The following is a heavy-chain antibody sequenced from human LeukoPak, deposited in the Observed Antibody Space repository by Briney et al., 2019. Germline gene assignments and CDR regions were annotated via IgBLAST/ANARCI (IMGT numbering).Heavy chain of an antibody. V-gene: IGHV1-69*04. D-gene: IGHD3-22*01. CDR3: AKAAPPPIDSSGYCFDY. CDR1: GGTFSSYA. J-gene: IGHJ4*02. Sequence: SVKVSCKASGGTFSSYAISWVRQAPGQGLEWMGRIIPILGIANYAQKFQGRVTITADKSTSTAYMELSSLRSEDTAVYYCAKAAPPPIDSSGYCFDYWGQGTLVTVSS. CDR2: IIPILGIA.